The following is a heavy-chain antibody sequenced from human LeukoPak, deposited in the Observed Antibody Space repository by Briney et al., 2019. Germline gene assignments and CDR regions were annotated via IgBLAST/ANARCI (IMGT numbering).Heavy chain of an antibody. V-gene: IGHV3-23*01. CDR3: AKDGSGSYYLNNFDY. Sequence: GGSLRLSCTASGFTFSNYAMSWVRQAPGKRLEWVSATSGSGNSTYHADPVKGRFTISRDNSKNTLYLQMNSLRAGDTAIYYCAKDGSGSYYLNNFDYWGQGTLVTVSS. CDR1: GFTFSNYA. D-gene: IGHD3-10*01. J-gene: IGHJ4*02. CDR2: TSGSGNST.